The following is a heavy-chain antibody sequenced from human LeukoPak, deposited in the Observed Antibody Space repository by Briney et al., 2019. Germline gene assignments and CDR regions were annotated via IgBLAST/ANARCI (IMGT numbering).Heavy chain of an antibody. J-gene: IGHJ4*02. CDR3: AREYDY. V-gene: IGHV1-69*05. CDR1: GGTFSSYA. Sequence: GASVKVSCKASGGTFSSYAISWVRQAPGQGLEWMGGIIPIFGTANYAQKFQGRVTMTRDTSTSTVYMELSSLRSEDTAVYYCAREYDYWGQGTLVTVSS. CDR2: IIPIFGTA.